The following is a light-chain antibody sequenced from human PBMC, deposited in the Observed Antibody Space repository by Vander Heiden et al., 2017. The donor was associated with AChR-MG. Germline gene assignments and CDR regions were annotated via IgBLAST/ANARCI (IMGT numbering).Light chain of an antibody. Sequence: QSVLTPPPPVSGAPGPRVPIPCTGSSSNIGAGYDVHWYQQLPGTAPKLLIYGNSNRPSGVPDRFSGSKSGTSASLAITGLQAEDEADYYCQSYDSSLSGHNYVFGTGTKVTVL. CDR2: GNS. CDR3: QSYDSSLSGHNYV. CDR1: SSNIGAGYD. J-gene: IGLJ1*01. V-gene: IGLV1-40*01.